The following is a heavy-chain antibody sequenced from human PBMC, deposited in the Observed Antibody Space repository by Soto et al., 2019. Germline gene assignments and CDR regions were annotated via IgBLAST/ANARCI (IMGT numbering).Heavy chain of an antibody. J-gene: IGHJ4*02. Sequence: QVQLHESGPGLVKPSETLSLTCTVSGGSISSYYWSWIRQPPGKGLEWIGYIYYSGSTNYNPSLKSRVTISVDTSKNQFSLKLSSVTAADTAVYYCARQSPYSSGWYVFYYWGQGTLVTVSS. CDR1: GGSISSYY. V-gene: IGHV4-59*08. CDR3: ARQSPYSSGWYVFYY. CDR2: IYYSGST. D-gene: IGHD6-19*01.